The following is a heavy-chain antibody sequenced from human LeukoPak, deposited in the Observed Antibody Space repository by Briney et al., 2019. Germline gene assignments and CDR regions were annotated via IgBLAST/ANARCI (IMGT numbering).Heavy chain of an antibody. CDR3: ARLAAPQSPNFDY. J-gene: IGHJ4*02. CDR1: GGTFSSYA. Sequence: PSGKVSCKASGGTFSSYAISWVRQAPGQGLEWMGGIIPIFGTANYAQKFQGRVTIAADESTSTAYMELSSLRSEDTAVYYCARLAAPQSPNFDYWGQGTLVTVSS. D-gene: IGHD6-13*01. CDR2: IIPIFGTA. V-gene: IGHV1-69*13.